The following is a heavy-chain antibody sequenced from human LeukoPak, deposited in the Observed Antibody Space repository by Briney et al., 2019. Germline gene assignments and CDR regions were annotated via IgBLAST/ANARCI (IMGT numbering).Heavy chain of an antibody. CDR1: GFTFSSYS. V-gene: IGHV3-23*01. CDR2: MSGSGDST. J-gene: IGHJ6*02. CDR3: ARVRYGELDV. D-gene: IGHD4-17*01. Sequence: GSLRLSCAASGFTFSSYSMNWVRQAPGKGLEWVSSMSGSGDSTYYADSVKGRFTISRDDSKNTLYLQMNSLRAEDTAVYYCARVRYGELDVWGQGTTVTVSS.